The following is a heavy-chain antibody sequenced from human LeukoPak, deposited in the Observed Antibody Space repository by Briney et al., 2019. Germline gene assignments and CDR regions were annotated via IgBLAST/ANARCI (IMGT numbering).Heavy chain of an antibody. Sequence: PSETLSLTCAVSGYSISSGYYWGWIRQPPGKGLEWIGSIYHSGSTYYNPSLESRVTISVDTSKNQFSLKLSSVTAADTAVYYCARHQYCSSTSCLAGYYYYYCMDVWGKGTTVTVSS. J-gene: IGHJ6*03. CDR1: GYSISSGYY. CDR2: IYHSGST. V-gene: IGHV4-38-2*01. D-gene: IGHD2-2*01. CDR3: ARHQYCSSTSCLAGYYYYYCMDV.